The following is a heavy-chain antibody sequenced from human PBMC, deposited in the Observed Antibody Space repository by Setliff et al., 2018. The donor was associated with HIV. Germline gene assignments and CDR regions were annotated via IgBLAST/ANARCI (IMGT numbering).Heavy chain of an antibody. V-gene: IGHV4-34*01. J-gene: IGHJ4*02. Sequence: SETLSLTCAVYGGSFSGYYWTWIRQSPGKGLEWIGYFYHSGSTNYNPSLKSRVSISVDTSKKHLSLNLTSVTAADTAVYYCATRGWNGYKAFDYWGQGTLVTVSS. CDR2: FYHSGST. CDR1: GGSFSGYY. CDR3: ATRGWNGYKAFDY. D-gene: IGHD1-1*01.